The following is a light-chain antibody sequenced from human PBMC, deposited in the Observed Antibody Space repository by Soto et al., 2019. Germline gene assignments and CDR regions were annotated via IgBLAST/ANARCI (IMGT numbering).Light chain of an antibody. CDR1: NSDVGGYNS. CDR2: DVS. CDR3: SSFADRSILV. Sequence: QSVLTQPPSASGSPGQSVTISCTGTNSDVGGYNSVSWYQQYPGKAPQVMIYDVSKRPSGVPDRFSGSKSGNTASLTVSGLQAEDEADYYCSSFADRSILVFGGGTNVTVL. V-gene: IGLV2-8*01. J-gene: IGLJ2*01.